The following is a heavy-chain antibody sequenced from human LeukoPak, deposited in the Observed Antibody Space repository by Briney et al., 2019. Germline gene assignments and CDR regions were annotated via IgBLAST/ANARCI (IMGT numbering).Heavy chain of an antibody. CDR2: IYSGGST. D-gene: IGHD3-10*01. J-gene: IGHJ4*02. CDR3: ARVPPSAWPLGFDY. CDR1: GFTVSSNY. V-gene: IGHV3-66*01. Sequence: GGSLRLSCAASGFTVSSNYMSWVRQAPGKGLEWVSVIYSGGSTYYADSVKGRFTISRDNPKNTLYLQMNSLRAEDTAVYYCARVPPSAWPLGFDYWGQGTLVTVSS.